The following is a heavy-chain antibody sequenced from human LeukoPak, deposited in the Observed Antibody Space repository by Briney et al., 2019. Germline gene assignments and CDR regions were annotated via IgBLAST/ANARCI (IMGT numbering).Heavy chain of an antibody. V-gene: IGHV3-33*05. D-gene: IGHD2-2*01. CDR1: GFTFNNYG. Sequence: GGSLRLSCAASGFTFNNYGMHWVRQAPGKGLEWVAVISYDGSNKYYADSVKGRFTISRDNSKNTLYLQMNSLRAEDTAVYYCAKGIVVVPAASYYFDYWGQGTLVTVSS. CDR2: ISYDGSNK. J-gene: IGHJ4*02. CDR3: AKGIVVVPAASYYFDY.